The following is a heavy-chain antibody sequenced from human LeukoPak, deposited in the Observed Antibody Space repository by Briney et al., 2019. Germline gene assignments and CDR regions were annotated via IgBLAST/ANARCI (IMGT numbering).Heavy chain of an antibody. Sequence: SQTLSVTCALSGDSVSSNSAAWNWIRQSPSRGLEWLGKTYYRSKWYNDYAVSVKSRITINPDTSKNQFSLQLNSVTPEDTAVYYCARWDYDILTGYYSFDYWGQGTLVTVSS. V-gene: IGHV6-1*01. J-gene: IGHJ4*02. CDR3: ARWDYDILTGYYSFDY. CDR1: GDSVSSNSAA. CDR2: TYYRSKWYN. D-gene: IGHD3-9*01.